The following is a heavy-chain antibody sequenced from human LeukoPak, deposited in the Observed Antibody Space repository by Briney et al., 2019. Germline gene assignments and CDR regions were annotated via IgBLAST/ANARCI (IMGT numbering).Heavy chain of an antibody. CDR2: IYYSGST. V-gene: IGHV4-39*07. CDR1: GGSISSSSYY. D-gene: IGHD3-22*01. J-gene: IGHJ5*02. Sequence: SETLSLTCTVSGGSISSSSYYWGWIRQPPGKGLEWIGSIYYSGSTYYNPSLKSRVTISVDTSKNQFSLKLSSVTAADTAVYYCARGRYDSSGYYKFLNWFDPWGQGTLVTVSS. CDR3: ARGRYDSSGYYKFLNWFDP.